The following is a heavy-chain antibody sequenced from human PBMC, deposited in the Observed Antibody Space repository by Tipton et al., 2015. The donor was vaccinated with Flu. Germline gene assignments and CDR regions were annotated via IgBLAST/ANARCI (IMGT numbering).Heavy chain of an antibody. D-gene: IGHD4-11*01. Sequence: TLSLTCAVSGDSISSDFYWAWIRQFPGKGLEWIGTVSRTGSTIYNPSLKSRVTISIDTSKNQFSLNMRSVTAADMAVYYCARRGYSNYVSEPKNWFDPGAREPWSPSPQ. CDR2: VSRTGST. CDR3: ARRGYSNYVSEPKNWFDP. V-gene: IGHV4-38-2*01. CDR1: GDSISSDFY. J-gene: IGHJ5*02.